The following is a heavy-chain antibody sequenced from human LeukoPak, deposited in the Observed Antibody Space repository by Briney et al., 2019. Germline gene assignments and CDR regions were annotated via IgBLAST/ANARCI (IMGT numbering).Heavy chain of an antibody. V-gene: IGHV7-4-1*02. CDR2: INTNTGNP. CDR1: GYIFTSYA. D-gene: IGHD3-10*01. Sequence: ASVKVSCKASGYIFTSYAMNWVRQAPGQGLEWMGWINTNTGNPTYAQGFTGRFVFSLDTSVSTAYLQISSLKAEDTAVYYCARDSEGYYYYMDVWGKGTTVTVSS. J-gene: IGHJ6*03. CDR3: ARDSEGYYYYMDV.